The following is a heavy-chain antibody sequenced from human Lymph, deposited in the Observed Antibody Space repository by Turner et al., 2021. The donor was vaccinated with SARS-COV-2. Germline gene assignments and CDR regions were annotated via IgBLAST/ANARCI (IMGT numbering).Heavy chain of an antibody. CDR2: IHYSGST. D-gene: IGHD6-19*01. CDR1: GGSISSYY. Sequence: QVQLQESGPGLVKPSATLSLTCTVYGGSISSYYWSWIRQPPGKGLEWIGYIHYSGSTNYNPSLKSRVTISVDTSKNQFSLKLNSVTAADTAVYYCARHGFSGWYGGGMDVWGQGTTVTVSS. CDR3: ARHGFSGWYGGGMDV. V-gene: IGHV4-59*08. J-gene: IGHJ6*02.